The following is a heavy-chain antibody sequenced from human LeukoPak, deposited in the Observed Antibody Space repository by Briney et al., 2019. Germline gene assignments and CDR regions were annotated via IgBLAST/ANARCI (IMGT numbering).Heavy chain of an antibody. Sequence: PGGSLRLSCAASGFTFSNAWMSRVRQAPGKGLEWLVRIQSKTDGGTTDYAAPVKGRFTISRDDSENTLSLQMNSLETEDTAVYYCNRALSYYGMDVWGQRTTVTVSS. J-gene: IGHJ6*02. D-gene: IGHD3-16*01. V-gene: IGHV3-15*01. CDR3: NRALSYYGMDV. CDR2: IQSKTDGGTT. CDR1: GFTFSNAW.